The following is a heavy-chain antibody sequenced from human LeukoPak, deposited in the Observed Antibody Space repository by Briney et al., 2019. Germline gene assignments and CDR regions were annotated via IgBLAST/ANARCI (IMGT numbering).Heavy chain of an antibody. V-gene: IGHV3-74*01. J-gene: IGHJ4*02. CDR2: ISPTGSTT. CDR3: ARGPNSNWSGLDF. CDR1: GFTFSSYS. Sequence: GGSLRLSCAASGFTFSSYSMNWARQLPGKGLVWVSRISPTGSTTSYADSVKGRFTVSRDNAKNTLYLQVNNLRAEDTAVYYCARGPNSNWSGLDFWGQGTLLTVSS. D-gene: IGHD6-6*01.